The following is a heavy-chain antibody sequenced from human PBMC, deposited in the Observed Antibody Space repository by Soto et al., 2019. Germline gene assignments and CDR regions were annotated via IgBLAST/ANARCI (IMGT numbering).Heavy chain of an antibody. J-gene: IGHJ5*01. D-gene: IGHD2-2*01. CDR1: GGSISDDPY. CDR2: IYHTGNT. CDR3: ARDEYQLLSSVSWFDS. V-gene: IGHV4-30-4*01. Sequence: PSETLSLTCTVSGGSISDDPYWSWIRQTPGKCLEWIGYIYHTGNTYYNPSLRSRVSISVDKSKSQFSLKLISVTAADTAVYFCARDEYQLLSSVSWFDSWGQGTLVTVS.